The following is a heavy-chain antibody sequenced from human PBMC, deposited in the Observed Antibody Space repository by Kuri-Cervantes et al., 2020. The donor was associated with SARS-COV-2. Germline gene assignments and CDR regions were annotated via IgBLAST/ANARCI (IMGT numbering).Heavy chain of an antibody. CDR3: ARDLLFDY. CDR1: GFTFSSYE. V-gene: IGHV3-48*03. CDR2: ISSSGSTL. Sequence: LTCAASGFTFSSYEMNWVRQAPGKGLEWVSYISSSGSTLYYADSVKGRFTISRDNSKNTLYLQMNSLRAEDTAVYYCARDLLFDYWGQGTLVTVSS. J-gene: IGHJ4*02.